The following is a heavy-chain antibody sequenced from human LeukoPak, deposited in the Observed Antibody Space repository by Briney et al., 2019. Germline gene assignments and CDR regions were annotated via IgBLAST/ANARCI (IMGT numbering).Heavy chain of an antibody. V-gene: IGHV3-23*01. CDR2: ISGSGGST. J-gene: IGHJ4*02. CDR1: GFTFSSYA. CDR3: AKDGGYSYGYAFDY. D-gene: IGHD5-18*01. Sequence: GGSLRLSCAASGFTFSSYAMSWVRQAPGKGLEWVSAISGSGGSTYYADSVKGRFTISRDNSKHTLYLQVNSLRAEDTAVYYCAKDGGYSYGYAFDYWGQGTLVTVSS.